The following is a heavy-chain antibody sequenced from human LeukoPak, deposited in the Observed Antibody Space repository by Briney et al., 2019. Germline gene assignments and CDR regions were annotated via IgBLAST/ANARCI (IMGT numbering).Heavy chain of an antibody. D-gene: IGHD4-17*01. CDR1: GGSISSGGYY. CDR3: AIAYGDYDYYYGIGV. J-gene: IGHJ6*02. CDR2: IYYSGST. V-gene: IGHV4-31*03. Sequence: SQTLSLTCTVSGGSISSGGYYWSWVRQHPGEGLGWIGYIYYSGSTYYNPSLKSRVTISVDTSKNQFSLKLSSVTAADTAVYYCAIAYGDYDYYYGIGVWGQGTTVTVSS.